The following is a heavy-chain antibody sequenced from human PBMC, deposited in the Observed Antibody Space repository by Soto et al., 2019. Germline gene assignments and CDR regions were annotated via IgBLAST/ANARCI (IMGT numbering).Heavy chain of an antibody. Sequence: QITLNESGPTPVKPRQPLTLTCTFSGFSLTTSGVGVGWIRQSPGKAPEWLALIYWDDDKRYSPSPKSRLTTTKDTSKNRVVLTMADLDPADTATYYCAHRVLRTVFGLVTTTAIYFDFWGQGTPVAVSS. CDR3: AHRVLRTVFGLVTTTAIYFDF. J-gene: IGHJ4*02. D-gene: IGHD3-3*01. V-gene: IGHV2-5*02. CDR2: IYWDDDK. CDR1: GFSLTTSGVG.